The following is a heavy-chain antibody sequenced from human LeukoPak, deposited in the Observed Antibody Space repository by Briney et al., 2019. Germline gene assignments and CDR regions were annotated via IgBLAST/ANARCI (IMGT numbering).Heavy chain of an antibody. J-gene: IGHJ4*02. V-gene: IGHV4-59*08. CDR1: GGSISTYF. Sequence: SETLSLTCTVSGGSISTYFWSWIRQPPGKGLEWIGYINYSGRTEYNPSLKSRATISVDTSKNQFSLTLSSVTAADTAVYFCARHESSGYAFYEYWGQGTLVTVSS. D-gene: IGHD5-12*01. CDR2: INYSGRT. CDR3: ARHESSGYAFYEY.